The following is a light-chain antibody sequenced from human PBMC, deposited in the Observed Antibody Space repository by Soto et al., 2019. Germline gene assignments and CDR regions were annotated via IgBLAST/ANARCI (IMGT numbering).Light chain of an antibody. J-gene: IGLJ1*01. CDR2: DVS. Sequence: QSVLTQPASVSGSPGQSITISCTGTSSDVGSYNFVSWYQQHPGKAPKLMIYDVSHRPSGVSNRFSGSKSGNTASLTISGLQAEDEADYYCSSYTSSSTLTVFGTRTKVTVL. CDR1: SSDVGSYNF. V-gene: IGLV2-14*01. CDR3: SSYTSSSTLTV.